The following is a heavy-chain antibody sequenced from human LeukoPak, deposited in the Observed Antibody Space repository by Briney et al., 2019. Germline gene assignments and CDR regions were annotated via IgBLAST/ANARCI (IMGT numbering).Heavy chain of an antibody. J-gene: IGHJ3*02. V-gene: IGHV4-38-2*02. Sequence: SETLPHTCTVSGYSISSGYYWGWIRQPPGKGLEWIGSIYHSGSTYYNPYLKSRVTISVDTSKNQFSLKLSSVTAADTAVYYCARPVGAYDFWSYAFDIWGQGTMVTVSS. CDR3: ARPVGAYDFWSYAFDI. CDR1: GYSISSGYY. CDR2: IYHSGST. D-gene: IGHD3-3*01.